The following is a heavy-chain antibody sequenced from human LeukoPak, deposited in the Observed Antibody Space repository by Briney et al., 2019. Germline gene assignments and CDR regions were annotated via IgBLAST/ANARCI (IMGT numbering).Heavy chain of an antibody. J-gene: IGHJ4*02. D-gene: IGHD1-26*01. CDR3: ARYNGSYYTY. CDR1: GGSISSFY. CDR2: IFYTGTT. V-gene: IGHV4-59*01. Sequence: SETLSLTCTVSGGSISSFYWSWIRQPPGKGLEWIGYIFYTGTTNYNPSLKSRVTISVDTSKNQFSLKLSSVTAADTAVYYCARYNGSYYTYWGQGTLVTVSP.